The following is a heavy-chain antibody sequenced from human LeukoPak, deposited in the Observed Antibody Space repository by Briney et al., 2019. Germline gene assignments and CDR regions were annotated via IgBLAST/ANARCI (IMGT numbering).Heavy chain of an antibody. J-gene: IGHJ4*02. CDR3: ARVGSSGWRYFDY. Sequence: GGSLRLSCAASGFTFSDYYMSWIRQAPGKGLEWVSYISSSSSYTNYADSVKGRFTISRDNAKNSLYLQTNSLRAEDTAVYYCARVGSSGWRYFDYWGQGTLVTVSS. CDR1: GFTFSDYY. CDR2: ISSSSSYT. D-gene: IGHD6-19*01. V-gene: IGHV3-11*06.